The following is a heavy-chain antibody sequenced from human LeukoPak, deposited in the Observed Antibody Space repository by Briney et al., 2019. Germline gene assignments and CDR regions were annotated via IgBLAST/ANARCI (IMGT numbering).Heavy chain of an antibody. CDR1: GFTLSSYS. CDR3: ARDLTPNYSRYFDY. D-gene: IGHD4-11*01. Sequence: PGGSLRLSCAASGFTLSSYSMNWVRQAPGKGLEWVSSISSSSSYIYYADSVKGRFTISRDNAKNSLYLQMNSLRAEDTAVYYCARDLTPNYSRYFDYWGQGPLVTVSS. J-gene: IGHJ4*02. CDR2: ISSSSSYI. V-gene: IGHV3-21*01.